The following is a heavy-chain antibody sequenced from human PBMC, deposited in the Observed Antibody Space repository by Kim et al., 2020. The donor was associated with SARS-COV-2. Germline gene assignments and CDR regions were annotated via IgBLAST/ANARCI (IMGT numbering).Heavy chain of an antibody. Sequence: ASVKVSCKASGYTFTSYGISWVRQAPGQGLEWMGWISAYNGNTNYAQKLQGRVTMTTDTSTSTAYMELRSLRSDDTAVYYCASGEGLGWNSDYYYYGMDVWGQGTTVTVSS. V-gene: IGHV1-18*01. CDR3: ASGEGLGWNSDYYYYGMDV. D-gene: IGHD1-7*01. CDR1: GYTFTSYG. J-gene: IGHJ6*02. CDR2: ISAYNGNT.